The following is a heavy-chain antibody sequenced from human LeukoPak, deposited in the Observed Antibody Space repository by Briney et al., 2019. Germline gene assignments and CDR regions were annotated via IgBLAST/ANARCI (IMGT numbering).Heavy chain of an antibody. D-gene: IGHD1-26*01. CDR3: ASGRHLRHASFDI. J-gene: IGHJ3*02. CDR1: RGSISSGGYY. CDR2: IYYSGST. Sequence: SQTLSLTRILSRGSISSGGYYWSWIRQHPGKGLEWIGYIYYSGSTYYNPPLKGRFTISVDTSKNKLSLKLSSVTAADTAVYYCASGRHLRHASFDIWGQGTMVTVSS. V-gene: IGHV4-31*03.